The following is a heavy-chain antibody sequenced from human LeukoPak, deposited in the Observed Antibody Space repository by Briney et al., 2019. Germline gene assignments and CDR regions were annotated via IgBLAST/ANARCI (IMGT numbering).Heavy chain of an antibody. CDR2: MYSGGTT. V-gene: IGHV3-53*01. Sequence: GGSLRLSCTGSGFTVSSSYMSWVRQTPGKGLEWVSVMYSGGTTYYADSVKGRFTISRDNSMNTLYLQMSSLRGEDTALYYCATDSSISWFDFWGQGTLVTVSS. J-gene: IGHJ4*02. CDR1: GFTVSSSY. CDR3: ATDSSISWFDF. D-gene: IGHD6-13*01.